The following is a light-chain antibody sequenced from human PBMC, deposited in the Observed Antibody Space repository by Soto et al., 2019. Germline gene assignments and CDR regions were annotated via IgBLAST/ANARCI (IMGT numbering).Light chain of an antibody. J-gene: IGLJ1*01. Sequence: QSVLSQPPSASGTPGQRVTISCSGSSSNIGSNTVNWYQQLPGTAPKLLIYSSNQRPSGVPDRFSGSNSGTSASLAISGLQSEDEADYYCAALDDSLNGHVFGTGTKVTVL. CDR2: SSN. CDR3: AALDDSLNGHV. V-gene: IGLV1-44*01. CDR1: SSNIGSNT.